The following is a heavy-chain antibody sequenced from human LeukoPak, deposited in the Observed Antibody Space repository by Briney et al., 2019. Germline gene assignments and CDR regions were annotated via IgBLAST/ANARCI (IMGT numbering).Heavy chain of an antibody. CDR1: GFTVSSNS. V-gene: IGHV3-21*06. CDR3: ARDPYSGSYSADVYYCYMDV. Sequence: PGGSLRLSCTVSGFTVSSNSMSWVRQAPGKGLEWVSSTTSSSSYIYYADSVKGRFTISRDNAKNSLYLQMNSLTAEDTAVYYCARDPYSGSYSADVYYCYMDVWGKGTTVTVSS. CDR2: TTSSSSYI. J-gene: IGHJ6*03. D-gene: IGHD1-26*01.